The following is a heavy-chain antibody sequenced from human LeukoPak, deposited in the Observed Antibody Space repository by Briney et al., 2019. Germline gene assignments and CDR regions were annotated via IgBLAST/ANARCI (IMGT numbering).Heavy chain of an antibody. V-gene: IGHV3-7*05. D-gene: IGHD4-11*01. CDR1: GFTFSSYA. CDR2: IKQDGSEQ. Sequence: PGGSLRLSCAASGFTFSSYAMSWVREAPGKGLGWVANIKQDGSEQYYVDSVKGRFTISRDNAKNSLFLQMNSLRGEDTAVYYCTREYLTVSYFDYWGQGTLVTVSS. CDR3: TREYLTVSYFDY. J-gene: IGHJ4*02.